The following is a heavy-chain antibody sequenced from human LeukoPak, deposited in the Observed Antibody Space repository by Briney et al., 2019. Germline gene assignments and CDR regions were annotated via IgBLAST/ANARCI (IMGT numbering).Heavy chain of an antibody. D-gene: IGHD6-13*01. CDR1: GYTFTSYG. J-gene: IGHJ4*02. CDR3: ARVTEPQYSSSWYLDY. CDR2: ISAYNGNT. V-gene: IGHV1-18*01. Sequence: ASVKVSCKASGYTFTSYGISWVRQAPGQGLEWMGWISAYNGNTNYAQKLQGRVTMTTDTSTSTAYMELRSLRSDDTAVYYCARVTEPQYSSSWYLDYWGQGTLVTVSS.